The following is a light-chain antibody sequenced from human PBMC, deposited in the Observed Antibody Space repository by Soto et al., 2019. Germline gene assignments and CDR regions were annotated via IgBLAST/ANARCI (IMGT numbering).Light chain of an antibody. CDR1: QSVSSY. CDR2: GAS. V-gene: IGKV3-15*01. J-gene: IGKJ4*01. Sequence: EIVLTQSPATLSLSPGERATLSCRASQSVSSYLAWYQQKPGQAPRLLIYGASTRATGIPARFSGSGSGTELTLTISSLQSEDFAVYFCQSYNDWPLTFGGGTKVDIK. CDR3: QSYNDWPLT.